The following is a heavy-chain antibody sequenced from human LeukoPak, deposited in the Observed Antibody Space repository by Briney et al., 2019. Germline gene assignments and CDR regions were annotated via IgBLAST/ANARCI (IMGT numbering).Heavy chain of an antibody. V-gene: IGHV4-34*01. D-gene: IGHD2-2*01. CDR1: GGSFSGYY. CDR3: ARQLIIVVVPVATEAQTRSGMDV. CDR2: TNHSGST. Sequence: KPSETVSLTCAVYGGSFSGYYWSWIRQPPGNGWEGSGETNHSGSTNYNPSLKSRVTISVDTSKNQFSLKLSSVTAADTAVYYCARQLIIVVVPVATEAQTRSGMDVWGKGTTVTVSS. J-gene: IGHJ6*04.